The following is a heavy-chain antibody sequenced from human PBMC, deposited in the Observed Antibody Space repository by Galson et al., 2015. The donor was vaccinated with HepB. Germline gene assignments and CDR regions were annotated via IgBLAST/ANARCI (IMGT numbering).Heavy chain of an antibody. V-gene: IGHV3-23*01. Sequence: SLRLSCAASGFTFSSYARSWVRQAPGKGLEWVSAINGTGGITYYADSVKGRFTISRDNSKSTLYLQMNSLRAEDTALYYCAKDSFPSGANWFAPWGQGTLVTVSS. CDR1: GFTFSSYA. CDR3: AKDSFPSGANWFAP. D-gene: IGHD3-10*01. CDR2: INGTGGIT. J-gene: IGHJ5*02.